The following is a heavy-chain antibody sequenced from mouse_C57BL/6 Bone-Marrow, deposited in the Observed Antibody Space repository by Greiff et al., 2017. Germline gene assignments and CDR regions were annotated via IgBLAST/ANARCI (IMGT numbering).Heavy chain of an antibody. D-gene: IGHD2-13*01. V-gene: IGHV3-8*01. CDR2: ISYSGST. Sequence: DVKLVESGPGLAKPSQTLSLTCSVTGYSITSDYWNWIRKFPGNKLEYMGYISYSGSTYYNPSLKSGISITRDTSKDQYYLQLNSVTTEDTATYYCARQRISVTAEYYFYYWGQGTTLTVSS. CDR1: GYSITSDY. J-gene: IGHJ2*01. CDR3: ARQRISVTAEYYFYY.